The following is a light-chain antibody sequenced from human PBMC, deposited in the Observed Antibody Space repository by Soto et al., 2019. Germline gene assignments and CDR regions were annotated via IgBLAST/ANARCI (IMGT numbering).Light chain of an antibody. J-gene: IGKJ5*01. CDR2: LGS. V-gene: IGKV2-28*01. Sequence: DIVMTQSPLSLPVTPGEPASISCRSSQSLLHSNGYNYLDWYLQKPVQSPQLLIYLGSNRASGVPDRFSGSGSGTDFTLKISRVEAEDVGVYYCMQALQTPSITFGQGTRLEIK. CDR1: QSLLHSNGYNY. CDR3: MQALQTPSIT.